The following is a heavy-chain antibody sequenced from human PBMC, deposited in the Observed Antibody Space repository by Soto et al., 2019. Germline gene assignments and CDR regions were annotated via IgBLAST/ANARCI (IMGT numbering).Heavy chain of an antibody. Sequence: SGPTLVNPTQTLTLTRTFSGFSLSTSGMRVSWIRQPPGKALEWLARIDWDDDKFYSTSLKTRLTISKDTSKNQVVLTMTNMDPVDTATYYCARIGNWNYYFDYWGQGTLVTVSS. D-gene: IGHD1-7*01. CDR1: GFSLSTSGMR. CDR2: IDWDDDK. J-gene: IGHJ4*02. V-gene: IGHV2-70*04. CDR3: ARIGNWNYYFDY.